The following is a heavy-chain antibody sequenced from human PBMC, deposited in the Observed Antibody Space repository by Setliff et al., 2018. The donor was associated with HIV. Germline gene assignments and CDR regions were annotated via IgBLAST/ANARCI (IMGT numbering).Heavy chain of an antibody. D-gene: IGHD2-2*01. CDR2: IFYSGST. CDR1: GGSLSRNF. V-gene: IGHV4-59*08. CDR3: ARYQLLWLAFDS. Sequence: SETLSLTCTVSGGSLSRNFWSWIRQTPGKGLEWIGYIFYSGSTNYDPSLKSRVTISVDTSNNQFSLKLTSVTAADTALYFCARYQLLWLAFDSWGQGTLVTVS. J-gene: IGHJ4*02.